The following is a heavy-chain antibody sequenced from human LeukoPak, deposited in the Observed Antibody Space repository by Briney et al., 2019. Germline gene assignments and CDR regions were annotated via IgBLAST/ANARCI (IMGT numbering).Heavy chain of an antibody. D-gene: IGHD3-22*01. CDR2: IYYSGST. CDR1: GGSISSYY. Sequence: SETLSFTCTVSGGSISSYYWSWIRQPPGKGLEWIGYIYYSGSTNYNPSLKSRVTISVDTSKNQFSLKLSSVTAADTAVYYCARVSNSDYDSSGYYYGFDYWGQGTLVTVSS. J-gene: IGHJ4*02. V-gene: IGHV4-59*01. CDR3: ARVSNSDYDSSGYYYGFDY.